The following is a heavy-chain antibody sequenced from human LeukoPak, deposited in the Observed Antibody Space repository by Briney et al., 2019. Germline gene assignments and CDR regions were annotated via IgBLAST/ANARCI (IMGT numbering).Heavy chain of an antibody. J-gene: IGHJ4*02. CDR1: GFSVTTNY. CDR2: IHDTGNT. V-gene: IGHV3-53*01. D-gene: IGHD5-12*01. Sequence: GGSLRLSCAASGFSVTTNYVGWVRQAPGKGLEWVSLIHDTGNTYYADSVRGRFTISRDNSKNTIYLQMNSLRAEDTAVYYCAREENHIVLTSYYFDHWGQGTLVTVSS. CDR3: AREENHIVLTSYYFDH.